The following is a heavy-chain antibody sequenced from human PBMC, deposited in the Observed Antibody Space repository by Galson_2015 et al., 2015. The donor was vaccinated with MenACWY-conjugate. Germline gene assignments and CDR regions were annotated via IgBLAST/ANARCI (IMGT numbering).Heavy chain of an antibody. CDR1: GYNFISYW. D-gene: IGHD1-26*01. Sequence: QSRPSVKKPGESLTISCRGSGYNFISYWIGWVRQMPGKSLEWVGLISPIDSKTRYSPAFEGKVTISADKSISTAYLQWNSLQSSDTAMYYCARHPPGGRGMDVWGQGTTVTVSS. V-gene: IGHV5-51*01. J-gene: IGHJ6*02. CDR3: ARHPPGGRGMDV. CDR2: ISPIDSKT.